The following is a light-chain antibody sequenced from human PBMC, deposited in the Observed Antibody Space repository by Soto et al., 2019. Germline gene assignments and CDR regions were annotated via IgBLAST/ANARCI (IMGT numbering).Light chain of an antibody. Sequence: EIVLTPSQGTLSFSPCERAALSCRASQSVSSSYLAWYQQNPGQAPRLIIYGASNRATGIPDRFSGSGSGTDFPLTISRLEPEDFAVYYCQQYGSSGTFGQGTKVDIK. V-gene: IGKV3-20*01. CDR2: GAS. J-gene: IGKJ1*01. CDR3: QQYGSSGT. CDR1: QSVSSSY.